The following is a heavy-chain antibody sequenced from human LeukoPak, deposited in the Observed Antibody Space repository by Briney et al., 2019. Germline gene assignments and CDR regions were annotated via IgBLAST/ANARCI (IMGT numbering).Heavy chain of an antibody. CDR2: INHSGST. Sequence: SETLSLTCAVYGGSFSGYYWSWIRQPPGKGLEWSGEINHSGSTNYNPSLKSRVTISVDTSKNQFSLKLSSVTAADTAVYYCARGLIAVAGPYYFDYWDQGTLVTVSS. CDR3: ARGLIAVAGPYYFDY. J-gene: IGHJ4*02. CDR1: GGSFSGYY. V-gene: IGHV4-34*01. D-gene: IGHD6-19*01.